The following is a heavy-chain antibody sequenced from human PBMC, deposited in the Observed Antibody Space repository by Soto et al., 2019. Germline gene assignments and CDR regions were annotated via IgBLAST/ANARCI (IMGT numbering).Heavy chain of an antibody. CDR1: GFTFDDYV. V-gene: IGHV3-9*01. CDR2: ISGNSGSI. Sequence: EVQLVESGGGLVQPGRSLRLSCAASGFTFDDYVMHWVRQAPGKGLEWVSGISGNSGSIGYADSVKGRFTISRDNAKNSLYLHMNSLRAEDTALYYCAKDREYSSSSIHYYYGMDVWGQGTTVTVSS. J-gene: IGHJ6*02. D-gene: IGHD6-6*01. CDR3: AKDREYSSSSIHYYYGMDV.